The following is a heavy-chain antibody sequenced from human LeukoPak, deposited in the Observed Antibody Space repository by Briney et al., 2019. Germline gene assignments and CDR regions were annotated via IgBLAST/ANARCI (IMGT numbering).Heavy chain of an antibody. CDR1: GGTFSSYT. Sequence: SVKVSCKASGGTFSSYTISWVRQAPGQGLEWMGRIIPILGIANYAQKFQGRVTITADKSTSTAYMELSSLRSEDTAVYCCARSSMGAYYDSSGYYYFDYWGQGTLVTVSS. CDR3: ARSSMGAYYDSSGYYYFDY. CDR2: IIPILGIA. D-gene: IGHD3-22*01. V-gene: IGHV1-69*02. J-gene: IGHJ4*02.